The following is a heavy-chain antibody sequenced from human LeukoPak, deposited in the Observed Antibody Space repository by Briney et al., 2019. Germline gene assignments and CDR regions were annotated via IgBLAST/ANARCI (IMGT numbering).Heavy chain of an antibody. CDR1: GLTFSSYS. V-gene: IGHV3-21*01. J-gene: IGHJ4*02. Sequence: GGSLRFSCAASGLTFSSYSMNWVRQAPGKGLEWVSSISSSSNYIYYADSVKGRFTISRDNAKNSLYLQMNSLRAEDTAVYYCVRVPHAMVRGVIITEFYFDYWGQGTLVTVSS. CDR2: ISSSSNYI. CDR3: VRVPHAMVRGVIITEFYFDY. D-gene: IGHD3-10*01.